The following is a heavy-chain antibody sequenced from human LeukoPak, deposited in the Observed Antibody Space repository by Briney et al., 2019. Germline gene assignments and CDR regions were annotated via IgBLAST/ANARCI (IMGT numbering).Heavy chain of an antibody. D-gene: IGHD3-10*01. V-gene: IGHV3-53*01. CDR1: GFTFSTYA. Sequence: GGSLTLSCAGSGFTFSTYAMTWVRQAPGKGLEWVSVIFSGGSTYYADSVKGRFTISRDNSKNTLYLQMNNLRAEDTAVYYCARERITMVRGILDDAFDIWGQGTMVTVSS. CDR2: IFSGGST. CDR3: ARERITMVRGILDDAFDI. J-gene: IGHJ3*02.